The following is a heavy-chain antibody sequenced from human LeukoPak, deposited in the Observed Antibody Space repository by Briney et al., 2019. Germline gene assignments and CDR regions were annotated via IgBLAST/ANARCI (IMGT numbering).Heavy chain of an antibody. CDR2: IGPDGGTT. J-gene: IGHJ4*02. V-gene: IGHV3-64*01. CDR1: GFTFYTYG. D-gene: IGHD6-13*01. Sequence: WGSLRLSCAASGFTFYTYGKHWVRQAPGKGLEYVSGIGPDGGTTYYANSVKGRFTISRDNSKYMLYLQMGSLTADDMAVYYCARGAQLTDYWGQGTLVTVSS. CDR3: ARGAQLTDY.